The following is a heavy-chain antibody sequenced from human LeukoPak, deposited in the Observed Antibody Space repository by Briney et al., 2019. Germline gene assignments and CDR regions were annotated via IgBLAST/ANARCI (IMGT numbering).Heavy chain of an antibody. D-gene: IGHD1-26*01. J-gene: IGHJ4*02. V-gene: IGHV1-2*02. CDR3: AREPIVGAKYDYFDY. CDR2: INPNSGGT. Sequence: ASVKVSCKASGYTFTGYYMHWVRQAPGQGLEWMGWINPNSGGTNYAQKFQGRVTMTRDTSISTAYMELSRLRSDDTAVYYCAREPIVGAKYDYFDYWGQGTLVTVSS. CDR1: GYTFTGYY.